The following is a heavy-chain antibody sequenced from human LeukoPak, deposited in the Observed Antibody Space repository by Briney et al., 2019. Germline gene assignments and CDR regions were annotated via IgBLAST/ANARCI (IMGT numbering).Heavy chain of an antibody. D-gene: IGHD3-22*01. CDR2: IFYSGST. Sequence: SETLSLTCTVSGDSISTSTYYWGWIRQPPGKGLEWIGSIFYSGSTYYNPSLKSRVTISVDTSKNQFSLRLNSVTPGDTAVYYCSRVSLPANYASSGFYPSDYWGRGTLVTVSS. V-gene: IGHV4-39*07. CDR3: SRVSLPANYASSGFYPSDY. J-gene: IGHJ4*02. CDR1: GDSISTSTYY.